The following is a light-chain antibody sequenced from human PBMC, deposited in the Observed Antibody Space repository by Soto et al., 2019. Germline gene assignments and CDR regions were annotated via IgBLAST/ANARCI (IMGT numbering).Light chain of an antibody. J-gene: IGLJ3*02. CDR3: SSYTSSGTLG. CDR2: EVS. CDR1: SSDLGNYNY. Sequence: QSVLTQPASVSGSPGQSITFSCTGTSSDLGNYNYVSWYQHHPGKAPKLLVYEVSNRPSGVSNRFSGSKSGNAASLTISGLQVDDEAEYYCSSYTSSGTLGFGAGTKLTVL. V-gene: IGLV2-14*01.